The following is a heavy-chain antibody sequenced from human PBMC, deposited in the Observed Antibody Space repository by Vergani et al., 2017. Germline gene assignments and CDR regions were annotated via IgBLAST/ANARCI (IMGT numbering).Heavy chain of an antibody. V-gene: IGHV1-18*04. CDR2: ISAYNGNT. J-gene: IGHJ3*02. CDR1: GYTFTSYG. D-gene: IGHD2-2*01. CDR3: ARDGGYCSSTSCPRAFDI. Sequence: QVQLVQSGAEVKKPGASVTVSCKASGYTFTSYGISWVRQAPGQGLEWMGWISAYNGNTNYAQKLQGRVTMTTDTSTITAYMELRSLRSEDTAVYFCARDGGYCSSTSCPRAFDIWGQGTMVTVSS.